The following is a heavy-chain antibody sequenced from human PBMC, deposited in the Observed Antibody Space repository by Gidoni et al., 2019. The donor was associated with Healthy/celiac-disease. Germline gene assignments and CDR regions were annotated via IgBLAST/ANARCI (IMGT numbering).Heavy chain of an antibody. CDR2: ISWNSGSI. CDR3: VRGELSFPFDY. CDR1: GFTFDAYA. V-gene: IGHV3-9*01. Sequence: EVQLVESGGGLVQPGRSLRLSCAASGFTFDAYAMHWGRQAPGKGLEWVSGISWNSGSIGYADSVKGRFTISRDNAKNSLYLQMNSLRAEDTALYYCVRGELSFPFDYWGQGTLVTVSS. D-gene: IGHD3-16*02. J-gene: IGHJ4*02.